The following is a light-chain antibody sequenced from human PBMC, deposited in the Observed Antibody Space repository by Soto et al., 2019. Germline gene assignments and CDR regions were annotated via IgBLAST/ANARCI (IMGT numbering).Light chain of an antibody. V-gene: IGLV2-11*01. CDR2: DVS. Sequence: QSVLTQPASVSGSPGQSVTISCTGTSSDVGGYDFVSWYQQHPGKAPKLMISDVSKRPSGVPDRFSGSKSGNTASLTISGLQAEDEADYYCCSCAGDLALFGGGTKVTVL. J-gene: IGLJ2*01. CDR3: CSCAGDLAL. CDR1: SSDVGGYDF.